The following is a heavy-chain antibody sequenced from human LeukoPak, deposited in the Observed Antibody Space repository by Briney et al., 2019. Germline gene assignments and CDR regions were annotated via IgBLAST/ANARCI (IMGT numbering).Heavy chain of an antibody. V-gene: IGHV4-4*07. D-gene: IGHD5-24*01. CDR2: ILNGGST. CDR3: ARHLRDGFAFDY. Sequence: SETLSLTCTVSGGSISTYYWTWIRQPAGKGLEWIGRILNGGSTNYNPSLKSRLTMSVDTSKNQFSLKLNSVTAADTAVYYCARHLRDGFAFDYWGQGTLVTVSS. CDR1: GGSISTYY. J-gene: IGHJ4*02.